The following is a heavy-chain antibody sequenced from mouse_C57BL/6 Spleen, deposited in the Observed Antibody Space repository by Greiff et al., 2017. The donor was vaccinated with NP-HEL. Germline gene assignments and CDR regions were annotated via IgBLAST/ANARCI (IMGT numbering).Heavy chain of an antibody. V-gene: IGHV5-4*01. D-gene: IGHD1-1*01. CDR3: ARDRPTVVATHWYFDV. CDR2: ISDGGSYT. Sequence: DVMLVESGGGLVKPGGSLKLSCAASGFTFSSYAMSWVRQTPEKRLEWVATISDGGSYTYYPDNVKGRFTISRDNAKNNLYLQMSHLKSEDTAMYYCARDRPTVVATHWYFDVWGTGTTVTVSS. CDR1: GFTFSSYA. J-gene: IGHJ1*03.